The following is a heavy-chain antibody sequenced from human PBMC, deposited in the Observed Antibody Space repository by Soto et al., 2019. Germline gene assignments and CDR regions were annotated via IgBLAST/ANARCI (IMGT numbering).Heavy chain of an antibody. V-gene: IGHV3-30*18. CDR3: AKDLGSGSYLFDAFDI. D-gene: IGHD1-26*01. CDR2: ISYDGSNK. CDR1: GFTFGNYG. J-gene: IGHJ3*02. Sequence: GGSLRLSCAASGFTFGNYGMHWVRQAPGKGLEWVAVISYDGSNKYYADSVKGRFTISRDNSKNTLYLQMNSLRAEDTAVYYCAKDLGSGSYLFDAFDIWGQGTMVTVPS.